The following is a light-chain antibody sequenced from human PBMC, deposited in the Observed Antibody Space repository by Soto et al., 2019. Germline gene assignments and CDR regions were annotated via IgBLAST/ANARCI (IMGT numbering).Light chain of an antibody. J-gene: IGLJ2*01. V-gene: IGLV2-14*01. CDR2: EVT. CDR1: ASDVGGFDW. Sequence: QSVLTQPASVSGSPGQSITISCTGTASDVGGFDWVSWYQQHPGNAPKLLISEVTYRPSGVSTRFSGSKSGNTASLTISGLQADDEADYYCSSYSSSTTVVFGGGTKVTVL. CDR3: SSYSSSTTVV.